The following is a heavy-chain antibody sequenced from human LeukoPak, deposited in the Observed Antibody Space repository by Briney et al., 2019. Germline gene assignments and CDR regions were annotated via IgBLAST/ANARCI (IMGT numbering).Heavy chain of an antibody. CDR3: ASGEKPYSYDTPNDY. CDR1: GYTFTGYY. V-gene: IGHV1-69*05. Sequence: ASVKVSCKASGYTFTGYYMHWVRQAPGQGLEWMGGIIPIFGTANYAQKFQGRVTITTDESTSTAYMELSSLRSEDTAVYYCASGEKPYSYDTPNDYWGQGTLVTVSS. J-gene: IGHJ4*02. CDR2: IIPIFGTA. D-gene: IGHD3-22*01.